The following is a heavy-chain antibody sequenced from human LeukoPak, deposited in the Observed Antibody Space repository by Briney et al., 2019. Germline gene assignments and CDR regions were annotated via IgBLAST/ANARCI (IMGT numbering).Heavy chain of an antibody. V-gene: IGHV3-30*18. Sequence: GGSLRLSCAASGFTFSSYGMHWVRQAPGKGLEWVAVISYDGSNKYYADSVKGRFTISRDNSKNTLYLQMNSLRAEDTAVYYCAKDRCSAHFECNIFDYWGQGTLVTVSS. CDR3: AKDRCSAHFECNIFDY. CDR1: GFTFSSYG. CDR2: ISYDGSNK. D-gene: IGHD2/OR15-2a*01. J-gene: IGHJ4*02.